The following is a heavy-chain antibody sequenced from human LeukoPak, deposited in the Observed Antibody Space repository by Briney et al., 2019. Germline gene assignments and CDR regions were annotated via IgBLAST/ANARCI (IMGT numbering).Heavy chain of an antibody. CDR2: ISSSGSTI. D-gene: IGHD3-10*01. V-gene: IGHV3-48*04. CDR1: GFTFSSYS. CDR3: AREWFGELFGMDV. J-gene: IGHJ6*02. Sequence: GGSLRLSCAASGFTFSSYSMSWIRQAPGKGLEWVSYISSSGSTIYYADSVKGRFTISRDNAKNSLYLQMNSLRAEDTAVYYCAREWFGELFGMDVWGQGTTVTVSS.